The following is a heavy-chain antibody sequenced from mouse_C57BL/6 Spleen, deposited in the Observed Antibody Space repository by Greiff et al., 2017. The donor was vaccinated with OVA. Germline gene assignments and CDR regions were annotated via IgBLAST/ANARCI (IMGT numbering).Heavy chain of an antibody. J-gene: IGHJ3*01. CDR3: ARSGEKGFAY. CDR1: GYAFSSSW. CDR2: IYPGDGDT. D-gene: IGHD3-2*02. V-gene: IGHV1-82*01. Sequence: QVQLQQSGPELVKPGASVKLSCKASGYAFSSSWMNWVKQRPGKGLEWIGRIYPGDGDTNYNGKFKGKATLTADKSSSTAYMQLSSLTSEDSAVYFCARSGEKGFAYWGQGTLVTVSA.